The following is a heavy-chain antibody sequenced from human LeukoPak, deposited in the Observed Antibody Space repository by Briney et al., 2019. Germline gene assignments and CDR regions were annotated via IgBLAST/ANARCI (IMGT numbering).Heavy chain of an antibody. CDR2: INPSGGST. V-gene: IGHV1-46*01. Sequence: ASVKVSCKASGYTFTSYYMHWVRQAPGQGLEWMGIINPSGGSTSYAQKFQGRVTMTRDTSTSTVYMELSSLRSEDTAVYYCARGYCSSTSCRTDKTYYYYMDVWGKGTTVTASS. CDR3: ARGYCSSTSCRTDKTYYYYMDV. D-gene: IGHD2-2*01. CDR1: GYTFTSYY. J-gene: IGHJ6*03.